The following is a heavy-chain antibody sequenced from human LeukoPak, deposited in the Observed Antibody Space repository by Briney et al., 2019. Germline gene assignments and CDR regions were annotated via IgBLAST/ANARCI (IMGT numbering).Heavy chain of an antibody. D-gene: IGHD5-24*01. CDR1: GGSISSYY. J-gene: IGHJ4*02. CDR2: IYSSGST. CDR3: ARHAPFGDGYNLGYFDY. V-gene: IGHV4-59*08. Sequence: PSETLSLTCTVSGGSISSYYRSWIRQPPGKGLEWIGYIYSSGSTNSNPSLMRRVTISVDTSKNQFSLKLSSVTAVDTAVYYCARHAPFGDGYNLGYFDYWGQGTLVTVSS.